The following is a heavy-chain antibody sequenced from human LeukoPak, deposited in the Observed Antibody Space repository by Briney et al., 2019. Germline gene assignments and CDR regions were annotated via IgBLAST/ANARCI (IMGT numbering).Heavy chain of an antibody. CDR1: GFAFSSYA. CDR2: ISRRDDYT. V-gene: IGHV3-23*01. J-gene: IGHJ4*02. D-gene: IGHD2-2*01. CDR3: ARGGVPAVSDY. Sequence: PGGSLRLSCAASGFAFSSYAMSWVRQPPGKGLEWVSVISRRDDYTYYADSVKGRFTISRDNSKNTLYLQMNTLRAEDTAVYYCARGGVPAVSDYWGQGTLVTVSS.